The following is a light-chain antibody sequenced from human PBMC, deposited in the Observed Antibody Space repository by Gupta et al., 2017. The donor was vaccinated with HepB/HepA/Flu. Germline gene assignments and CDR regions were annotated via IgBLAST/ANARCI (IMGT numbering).Light chain of an antibody. J-gene: IGKJ5*01. CDR2: LGS. V-gene: IGKV2-28*01. CDR3: IQALQTPSIT. Sequence: DIVMTQSPLSLPVTPGEPASISCRSSQSLLHSNGYNFLDWYLQKPGQSPQLLIYLGSNRASGVPDRFSGSGSGTDFRLKIRRVEAEDVVIYYCIQALQTPSITFGQGTRLEIK. CDR1: QSLLHSNGYNF.